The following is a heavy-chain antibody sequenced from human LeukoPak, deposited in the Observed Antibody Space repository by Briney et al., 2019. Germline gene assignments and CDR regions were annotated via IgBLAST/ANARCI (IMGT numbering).Heavy chain of an antibody. J-gene: IGHJ6*03. CDR2: IYYSGST. CDR3: ARQRLDCSGGSCYSYYYYYMDV. CDR1: GGSISSNSYY. D-gene: IGHD2-15*01. Sequence: PSETLSLTCAVSGGSISSNSYYWGWIRQPPGKGLEWIGSIYYSGSTYYNPSLKSRVTISVDTSKNQLSLKLSSVTAADTAVYYCARQRLDCSGGSCYSYYYYYMDVWGKGTTVTISS. V-gene: IGHV4-39*01.